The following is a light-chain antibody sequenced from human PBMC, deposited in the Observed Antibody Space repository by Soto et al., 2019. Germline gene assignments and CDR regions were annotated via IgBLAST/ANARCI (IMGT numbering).Light chain of an antibody. Sequence: LTQPASVSGSPGQSITISCTGTSSEIGGNNYVSWYQQHPGKAPKLLIYDVSNRPSGVSNRFSGSKSGNTASLTISGLQAEDEADYYCSSCTTSSALHVFGTGTKVTVL. V-gene: IGLV2-14*03. CDR1: SSEIGGNNY. CDR2: DVS. J-gene: IGLJ1*01. CDR3: SSCTTSSALHV.